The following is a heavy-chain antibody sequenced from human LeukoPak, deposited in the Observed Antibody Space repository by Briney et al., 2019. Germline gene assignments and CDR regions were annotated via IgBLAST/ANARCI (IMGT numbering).Heavy chain of an antibody. CDR1: GYSISSGYY. CDR2: IYHSGST. V-gene: IGHV4-38-2*02. J-gene: IGHJ4*02. D-gene: IGHD5-18*01. Sequence: SETLSLTCTVSGYSISSGYYWGWIRQPPGKGLEWIGSIYHSGSTYYNPSLKSRVTISVDTSKNQFSLKLSSVTAADTAVYYCARPRGYSVTADYWGQGTLVTVSS. CDR3: ARPRGYSVTADY.